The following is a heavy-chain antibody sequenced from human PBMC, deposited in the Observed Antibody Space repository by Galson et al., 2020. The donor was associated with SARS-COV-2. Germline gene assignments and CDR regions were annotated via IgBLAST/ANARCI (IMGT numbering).Heavy chain of an antibody. CDR1: ALTFSSYA. Sequence: GGSLRLSCAASALTFSSYAMSWFRQVPGKGLEWVSTISANGGRLDYADSVKGRFTISRDDGRSTLFLQMDSLRAGDTAIYFCATMVTTTWNQEYWGQGTLVTVSS. J-gene: IGHJ4*02. CDR2: ISANGGRL. D-gene: IGHD1-1*01. V-gene: IGHV3-23*01. CDR3: ATMVTTTWNQEY.